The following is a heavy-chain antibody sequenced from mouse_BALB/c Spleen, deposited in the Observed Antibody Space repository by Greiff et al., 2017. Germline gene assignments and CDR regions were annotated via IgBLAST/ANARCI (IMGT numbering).Heavy chain of an antibody. J-gene: IGHJ3*01. V-gene: IGHV3-2*02. Sequence: VQLQQSGPGLVKPSQSLSLTCTVTGYSITSDYAWNWIRQFPGNKLEWMGYISYSGSTSYNPSLKSRISITRDTSKNQFFLQLNSVTTEDTATYYCARESLRRPWFAYWGQGTLVTVSA. CDR1: GYSITSDYA. CDR3: ARESLRRPWFAY. CDR2: ISYSGST. D-gene: IGHD2-12*01.